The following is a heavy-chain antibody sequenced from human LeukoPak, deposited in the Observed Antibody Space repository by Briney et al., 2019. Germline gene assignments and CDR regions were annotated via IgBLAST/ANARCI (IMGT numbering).Heavy chain of an antibody. D-gene: IGHD3-22*01. CDR3: ARDASGYYSFDY. CDR2: IIYDGSDK. V-gene: IGHV3-30-3*02. Sequence: PVGSLRLSCAASGFTFSSYAMSCVRQAPRKGLERVAVIIYDGSDKNNAHSVKGRFTISRDNSTNTLYVQMNSLRAEDTAVYYCARDASGYYSFDYWGQGTLVTVSS. J-gene: IGHJ4*02. CDR1: GFTFSSYA.